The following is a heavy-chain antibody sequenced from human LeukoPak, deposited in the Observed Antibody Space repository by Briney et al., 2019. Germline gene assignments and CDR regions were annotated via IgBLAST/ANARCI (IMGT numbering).Heavy chain of an antibody. V-gene: IGHV1-69*02. J-gene: IGHJ3*02. D-gene: IGHD3-22*01. Sequence: ASVKVSCKASGGTFSSYTISWVRQAPGQGLEWMGRIIPILGIANYAQKFRGRVTITADKSTSTAYMELSSLRSEDTAVYYCARGYYDSSGYSLDAFDIWGQGTMVTVSS. CDR1: GGTFSSYT. CDR2: IIPILGIA. CDR3: ARGYYDSSGYSLDAFDI.